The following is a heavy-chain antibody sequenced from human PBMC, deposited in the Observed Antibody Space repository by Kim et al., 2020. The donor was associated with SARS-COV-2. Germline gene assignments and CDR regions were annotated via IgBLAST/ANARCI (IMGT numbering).Heavy chain of an antibody. CDR1: GFTFSNAW. CDR2: IKSKTDGGTT. D-gene: IGHD3-10*01. J-gene: IGHJ4*02. V-gene: IGHV3-15*01. Sequence: GGSLRLSCAASGFTFSNAWMSWVRQAPGKGLEWVGRIKSKTDGGTTDYAAHVKGRFTISRDDSKNTLYLQMNSLKTEDTAVYYCTTLNREWFGELSQFDYWGQGTLVTVSS. CDR3: TTLNREWFGELSQFDY.